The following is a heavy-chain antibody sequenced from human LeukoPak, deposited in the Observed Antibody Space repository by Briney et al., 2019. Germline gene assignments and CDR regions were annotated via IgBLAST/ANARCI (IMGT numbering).Heavy chain of an antibody. V-gene: IGHV3-30*03. CDR3: ARDPVWFDP. CDR2: ISYDGSNK. J-gene: IGHJ5*02. CDR1: GFTFSIYG. Sequence: GGSLRLPCAASGFTFSIYGMHWVRQAPGKGLEWVAVISYDGSNKYYADSVKGRFTISRDNSKNTLYLQMNSLRAEDTAVYYCARDPVWFDPWGQGTLVTVSS.